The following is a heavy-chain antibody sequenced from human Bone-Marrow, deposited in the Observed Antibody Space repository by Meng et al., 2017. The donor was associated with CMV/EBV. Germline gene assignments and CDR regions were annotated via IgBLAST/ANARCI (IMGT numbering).Heavy chain of an antibody. CDR1: GFTFSSYA. J-gene: IGHJ5*02. CDR3: ARGLYYYDSSGPPA. Sequence: GGSLRLSCAASGFTFSSYAMHWVRQAPGKGLEWVAVITYDGSNKYYADSVKGRFTISRDNSKNTLYLQMNSLRAEDTAVYYCARGLYYYDSSGPPAWGQGTLVTVSS. V-gene: IGHV3-30-3*01. CDR2: ITYDGSNK. D-gene: IGHD3-22*01.